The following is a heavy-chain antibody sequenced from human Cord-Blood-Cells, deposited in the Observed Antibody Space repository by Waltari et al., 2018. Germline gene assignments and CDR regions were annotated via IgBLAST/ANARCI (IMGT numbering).Heavy chain of an antibody. CDR1: GFTFSSYG. CDR3: ALIVATIDC. Sequence: QVQLVESGGGVVQPGRSLRLSCAASGFTFSSYGMHWVRQAPGKGLEWVAVISYDGSNKYYADSVKGRFTISRDNSKNTLYLQMNSLIAEDTAVYYCALIVATIDCWGQGTLVTVSS. V-gene: IGHV3-30*03. J-gene: IGHJ4*02. D-gene: IGHD5-12*01. CDR2: ISYDGSNK.